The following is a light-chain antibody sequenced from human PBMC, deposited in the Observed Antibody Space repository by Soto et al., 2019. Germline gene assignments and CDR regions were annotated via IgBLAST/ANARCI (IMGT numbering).Light chain of an antibody. CDR2: GAS. CDR3: QQYNKWPLT. J-gene: IGKJ4*01. V-gene: IGKV3-15*01. CDR1: QSISST. Sequence: EIVMTQSPATLSVSPGERDTLSCRASQSISSTLAWYQQEPGRAPRLLMYGASTRATGIPARFSGSGSGTEFTLTISSLQSEDFAVYYCQQYNKWPLTFGGGTKVDIK.